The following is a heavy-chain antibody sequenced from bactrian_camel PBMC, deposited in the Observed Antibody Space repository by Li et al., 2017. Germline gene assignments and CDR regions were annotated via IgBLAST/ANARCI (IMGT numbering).Heavy chain of an antibody. V-gene: IGHV3S53*01. CDR1: GYTFNTY. CDR2: IAGDGRT. Sequence: VQLVESGGGSALAGGSVRLSCAAPGYTFNTYSWFRQAPGQEREGVAAIAGDGRTDYADSVKGRFTISRDGAKNTVFLQMSSLQPDDSAMYICAADVYSPMAWVRGDFAYWGQGTQVTVS. CDR3: AADVYSPMAWVRGDFAY. J-gene: IGHJ6*01. D-gene: IGHD1*01.